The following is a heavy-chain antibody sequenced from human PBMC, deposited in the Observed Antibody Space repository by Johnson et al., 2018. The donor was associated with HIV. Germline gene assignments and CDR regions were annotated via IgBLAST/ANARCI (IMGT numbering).Heavy chain of an antibody. V-gene: IGHV3-23*04. Sequence: VQLVESGGGVERPGESLRLSCVGSGFMFDDYAMSWVRQVPGKGLEWVSSISGSGGGTNYADSVKGRFTISRDNSKNTLYLQMHSLRAEDTAVYYCARDICPDAFDIWGQGTMVTVSS. CDR3: ARDICPDAFDI. J-gene: IGHJ3*02. CDR1: GFMFDDYA. CDR2: ISGSGGGT. D-gene: IGHD3-10*02.